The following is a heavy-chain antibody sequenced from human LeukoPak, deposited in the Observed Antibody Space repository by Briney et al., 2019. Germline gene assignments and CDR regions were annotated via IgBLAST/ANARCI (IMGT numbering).Heavy chain of an antibody. J-gene: IGHJ4*02. V-gene: IGHV3-23*01. CDR1: GFTFSSYA. Sequence: PGGSLRLSCAASGFTFSSYAMSWVRRAPGKGLEWVSAISGSGGSTYYADSVKGRFTISRDNSKNTLYLQMNSLRAEDTAVYYCAKDYAGIVGGEFDYWGQGTLVTVSS. CDR2: ISGSGGST. CDR3: AKDYAGIVGGEFDY. D-gene: IGHD1-26*01.